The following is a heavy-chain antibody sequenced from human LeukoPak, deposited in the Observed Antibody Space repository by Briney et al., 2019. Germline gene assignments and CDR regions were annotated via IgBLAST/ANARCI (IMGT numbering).Heavy chain of an antibody. D-gene: IGHD1-7*01. V-gene: IGHV3-23*01. Sequence: GGSLRLSCAASGFTFPSYSMSWVRQAPGKGLEWVSGTSDRGDCTYYADSVKGRFTISRDSSKNTLFLQMNSLRAEDTALYFCARKAQYNGHYPLDYWGQGTLVTVSS. CDR2: TSDRGDCT. J-gene: IGHJ4*02. CDR3: ARKAQYNGHYPLDY. CDR1: GFTFPSYS.